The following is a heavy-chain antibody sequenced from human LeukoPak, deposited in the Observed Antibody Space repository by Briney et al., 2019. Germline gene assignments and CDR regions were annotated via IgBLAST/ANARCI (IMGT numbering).Heavy chain of an antibody. D-gene: IGHD6-13*01. CDR3: AKDTSSWYYFDY. J-gene: IGHJ4*02. CDR1: GLTFSGYG. CDR2: ISYDGKDK. V-gene: IGHV3-30*18. Sequence: PGGSLRLSCAASGLTFSGYGMHWVRQAPGKGLEWVAVISYDGKDKYYADSMKGRFTISRDNSKNTLYLQMNSLRAEDTAVYFCAKDTSSWYYFDYWGQGTLVTVSS.